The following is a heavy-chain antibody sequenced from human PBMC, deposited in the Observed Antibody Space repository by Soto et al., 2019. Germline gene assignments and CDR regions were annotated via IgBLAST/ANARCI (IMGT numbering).Heavy chain of an antibody. D-gene: IGHD1-1*01. CDR3: WREKIGNKRWFVP. J-gene: IGHJ5*02. Sequence: GGSLRLSCAASGFTFISYSMNWVLQAPWKGLEWISYISGGGSTIYYADSVKGRFTISRDNAKDSLYLQMNSLTDEDTAVYYGWREKIGNKRWFVPWGQGIRVTVPS. V-gene: IGHV3-48*02. CDR2: ISGGGSTI. CDR1: GFTFISYS.